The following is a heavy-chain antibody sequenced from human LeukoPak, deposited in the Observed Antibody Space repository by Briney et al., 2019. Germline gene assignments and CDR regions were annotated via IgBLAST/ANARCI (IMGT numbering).Heavy chain of an antibody. D-gene: IGHD3-22*01. J-gene: IGHJ3*01. CDR1: GGSVSSNTYY. CDR3: VREASTSYYDSSGYYRQTETFDV. Sequence: SETLSLTCTVSGGSVSSNTYYWNWIRKSPGKGLEWVGFVYHSGRTKHNPSLKSRVTISIDTSKNQVSLKLRSVTAADTAMYFCVREASTSYYDSSGYYRQTETFDVWGQGTMVTVSS. CDR2: VYHSGRT. V-gene: IGHV4-61*01.